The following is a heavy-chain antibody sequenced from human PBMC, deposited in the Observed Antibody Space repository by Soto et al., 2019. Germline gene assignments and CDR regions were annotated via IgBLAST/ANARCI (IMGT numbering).Heavy chain of an antibody. J-gene: IGHJ4*02. Sequence: ETLSLTCTGSRGSNSGSYYYWVWLRQSPGKGPEWIGSVFYTGFTSYNPSLESRVSVSVDTSKNQFSLKVSGVSAADTAVYYCATSQKGYNWNYFDHWGQGALVTVSS. CDR3: ATSQKGYNWNYFDH. V-gene: IGHV4-39*01. CDR1: RGSNSGSYYY. D-gene: IGHD1-20*01. CDR2: VFYTGFT.